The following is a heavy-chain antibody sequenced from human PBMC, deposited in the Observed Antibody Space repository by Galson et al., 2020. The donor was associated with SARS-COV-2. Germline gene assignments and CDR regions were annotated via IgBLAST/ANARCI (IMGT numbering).Heavy chain of an antibody. D-gene: IGHD3-3*01. Sequence: SVKVSCKASGGTFSSYAISWVRQAPGQGLEWMGGIIPIFGTANYAQKFQGRVTITADESTSTAYMELSSLRSEDTAVYYCASGYDFWSGDSWAFDSWGQGTMVTVSS. CDR1: GGTFSSYA. CDR2: IIPIFGTA. V-gene: IGHV1-69*13. CDR3: ASGYDFWSGDSWAFDS. J-gene: IGHJ3*02.